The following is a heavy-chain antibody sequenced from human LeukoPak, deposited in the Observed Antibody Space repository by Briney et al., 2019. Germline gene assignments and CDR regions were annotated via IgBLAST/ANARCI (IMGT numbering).Heavy chain of an antibody. CDR2: ISGSGDST. J-gene: IGHJ6*04. CDR1: GFTFSSYA. CDR3: ASGPRYFYCMDV. V-gene: IGHV3-23*01. Sequence: GGSLRPSCAASGFTFSSYAMSWVRQAPGKGLEWVSAISGSGDSTYYADSVKGRFTISRDNSKNTLYLQMSSLRAEDTALYYCASGPRYFYCMDVWGKGTTVTVSS.